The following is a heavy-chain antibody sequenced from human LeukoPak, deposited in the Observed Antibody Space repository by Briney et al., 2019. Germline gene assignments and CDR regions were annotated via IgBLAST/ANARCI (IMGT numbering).Heavy chain of an antibody. CDR1: GFTFSSYG. CDR2: ISYDGSNK. J-gene: IGHJ3*02. CDR3: ARDRNAFDI. V-gene: IGHV3-30*03. Sequence: GGSLRLSCAASGFTFSSYGMHWVRQAPGKGLEWVAVISYDGSNKYYADSVKGRFTISRDNSKNTLYLQMNSLRAEDTAMYYCARDRNAFDIWGQGTMVTVSS.